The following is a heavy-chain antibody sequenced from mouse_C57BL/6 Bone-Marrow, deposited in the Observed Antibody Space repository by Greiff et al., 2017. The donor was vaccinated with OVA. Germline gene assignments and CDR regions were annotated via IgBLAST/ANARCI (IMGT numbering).Heavy chain of an antibody. J-gene: IGHJ4*01. V-gene: IGHV1-55*01. D-gene: IGHD3-2*02. CDR1: GYTFTSYW. CDR3: ARDWRQLMLRLAMDY. Sequence: VQLQQPGAELVKPGASLKMSCKASGYTFTSYWITWVRQRPGQGLEWIGDIYPGSGSTYYYEKFKSKVTLPVDTSASTSYMQLSSLTSEDAAVEYCARDWRQLMLRLAMDYWGQGTSVTVSS. CDR2: IYPGSGST.